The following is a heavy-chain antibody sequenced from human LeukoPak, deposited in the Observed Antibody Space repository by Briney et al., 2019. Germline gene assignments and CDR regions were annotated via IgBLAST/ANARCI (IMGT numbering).Heavy chain of an antibody. V-gene: IGHV3-30*02. CDR2: IRYDGSKN. Sequence: GGSLRLSCAASGFTFSSYGMHWVRQAPGKGLEWVAFIRYDGSKNSYADSVKGRFTMSRDNSKNTLYLQMNSLRAEDTAVYYCAKDQVKYSSGPYYMDVWGKGITVTVSS. CDR3: AKDQVKYSSGPYYMDV. D-gene: IGHD6-19*01. CDR1: GFTFSSYG. J-gene: IGHJ6*03.